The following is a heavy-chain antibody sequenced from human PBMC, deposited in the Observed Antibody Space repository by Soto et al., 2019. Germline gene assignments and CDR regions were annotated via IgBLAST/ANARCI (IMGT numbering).Heavy chain of an antibody. CDR1: GFTFSSYV. CDR2: ISANGGIT. Sequence: EVQLLESGGGLIQPGGSLRLSCAASGFTFSSYVMSWVRQAPGKGLECVSSISANGGITYYADSVKGRFTISRDNSKNPLFLQMNSLRAEDTAVYYCAKLVATYYFDYWGQGTLVTVSS. D-gene: IGHD5-12*01. J-gene: IGHJ4*02. V-gene: IGHV3-23*01. CDR3: AKLVATYYFDY.